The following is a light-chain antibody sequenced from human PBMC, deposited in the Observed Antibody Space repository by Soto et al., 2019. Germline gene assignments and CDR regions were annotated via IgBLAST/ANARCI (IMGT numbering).Light chain of an antibody. V-gene: IGKV1-5*03. CDR3: QHYGGMWA. Sequence: DIQLTQSPSTLSGSVGDRVTITCRASLTISSGLAWYQPKPGKAPKLLIYKASTLKSGVPSRFSGSGSGTEFTLIISSLQPDDFATYYCQHYGGMWAFGQGTKVDIK. CDR2: KAS. J-gene: IGKJ1*01. CDR1: LTISSG.